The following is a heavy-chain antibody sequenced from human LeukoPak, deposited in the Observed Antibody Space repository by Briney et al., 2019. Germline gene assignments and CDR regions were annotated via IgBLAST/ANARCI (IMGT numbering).Heavy chain of an antibody. V-gene: IGHV3-23*01. CDR3: ARGTPKRIAVAGTYNYYYYMDV. CDR1: GFTFSSYA. J-gene: IGHJ6*03. CDR2: ISGSGGST. D-gene: IGHD6-19*01. Sequence: GGSLRLSCAASGFTFSSYAMSWVRQAPGKGLEWVSAISGSGGSTYYADSVKGRFTISRDNSKNTLYLQMISLRAEDTAVYYCARGTPKRIAVAGTYNYYYYMDVWGKGTTVTISS.